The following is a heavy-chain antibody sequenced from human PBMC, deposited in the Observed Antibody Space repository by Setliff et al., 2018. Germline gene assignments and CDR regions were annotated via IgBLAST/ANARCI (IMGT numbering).Heavy chain of an antibody. Sequence: PSETLSLTCAVSGGSISSSNWWSWVRQPPGKGLEWIGEIYHSGSTNYNPSLKSRVTISVDTSKNQFSLKLSSVTAADTAVYYCARDKGDGYGVDAYAGGGFDIWGQGTMVTVSS. CDR1: GGSISSSNW. CDR3: ARDKGDGYGVDAYAGGGFDI. V-gene: IGHV4-4*02. CDR2: IYHSGST. J-gene: IGHJ3*02. D-gene: IGHD4-17*01.